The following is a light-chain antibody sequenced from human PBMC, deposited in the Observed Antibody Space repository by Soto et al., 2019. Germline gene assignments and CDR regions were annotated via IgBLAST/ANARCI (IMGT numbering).Light chain of an antibody. CDR1: QNISRS. V-gene: IGKV3-15*01. CDR3: KQYNNPST. CDR2: GAS. Sequence: EIVLTQSPATLSFSPGERATLSCRASQNISRSLAWYQQKPGQAPRLLIYGASTRATGIPARFSGSGSGTEFTLTLSSLQSEDFAVYYCKQYNNPSTFGQGTRVDIK. J-gene: IGKJ1*01.